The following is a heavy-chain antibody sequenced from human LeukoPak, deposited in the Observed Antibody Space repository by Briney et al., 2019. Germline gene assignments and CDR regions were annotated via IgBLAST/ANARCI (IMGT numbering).Heavy chain of an antibody. Sequence: PGGSLRLSCSASGFIFSTYWMNWVRQAPGKGLEWVANIKEDGSEKDYADSVKGRFTISRDNAKNSVFLQMNSLRDEDTAVYYCARGLNTSPGVDCWGQGTLVTVSS. CDR2: IKEDGSEK. D-gene: IGHD1/OR15-1a*01. CDR3: ARGLNTSPGVDC. CDR1: GFIFSTYW. V-gene: IGHV3-7*01. J-gene: IGHJ4*02.